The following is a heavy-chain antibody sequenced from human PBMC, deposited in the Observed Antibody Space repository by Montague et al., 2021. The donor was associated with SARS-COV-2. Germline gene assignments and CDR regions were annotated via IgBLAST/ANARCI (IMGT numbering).Heavy chain of an antibody. CDR1: GGSINSYY. CDR3: ARDSRTSGWGCWYRGLDV. CDR2: IYTSGST. Sequence: SETLSLTCGVSGGSINSYYWSWIRQPAGKGLEWIGRIYTSGSTNHSPSLKSRVTISVDTSRNHLSLKLTSVTAADTAVYYCARDSRTSGWGCWYRGLDVWGRGTTVIVSS. J-gene: IGHJ6*02. D-gene: IGHD6-19*01. V-gene: IGHV4-4*07.